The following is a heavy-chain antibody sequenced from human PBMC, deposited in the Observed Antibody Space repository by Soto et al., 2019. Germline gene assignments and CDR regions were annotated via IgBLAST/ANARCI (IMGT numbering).Heavy chain of an antibody. CDR3: GKDGGDYAPFYFYGLDV. D-gene: IGHD4-17*01. Sequence: EEQLLESGGGLVQPGGSLRLSCAASGFTFSNYAMTWVRQAPGKGLEWVSTISDSGGSTYYADSVKGRFTISRDNSKITLYLHMNSLRAEDTAGYYCGKDGGDYAPFYFYGLDVWGQGTTVTVSS. V-gene: IGHV3-23*01. J-gene: IGHJ6*02. CDR1: GFTFSNYA. CDR2: ISDSGGST.